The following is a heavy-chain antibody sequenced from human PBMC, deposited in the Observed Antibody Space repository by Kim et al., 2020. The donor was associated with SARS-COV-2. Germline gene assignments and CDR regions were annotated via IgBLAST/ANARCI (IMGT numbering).Heavy chain of an antibody. Sequence: GGSLRLSCAASGFTFSSYDMHWVRQATGKGLEWVSAIGTAGDTYYPGYVKGRFTISRENAKNSLYLQMNSLSAGDTAVYYCARGGGSESDSGDAFDIWGQGTMVTVSS. V-gene: IGHV3-13*04. CDR2: IGTAGDT. CDR3: ARGGGSESDSGDAFDI. D-gene: IGHD3-10*01. J-gene: IGHJ3*02. CDR1: GFTFSSYD.